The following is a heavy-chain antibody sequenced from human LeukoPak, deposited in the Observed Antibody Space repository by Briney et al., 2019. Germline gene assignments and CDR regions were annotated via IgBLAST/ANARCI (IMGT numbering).Heavy chain of an antibody. CDR2: INPNSGVT. V-gene: IGHV1-2*02. J-gene: IGHJ4*02. CDR3: ARVSTVAATFDY. D-gene: IGHD2-15*01. CDR1: GYTFTGYY. Sequence: GASVKVSCKPSGYTFTGYYMHWVRQAPGQGLEWMGWINPNSGVTKYAQKFQGRVTMTRDTSISTTYMELSSLGSDDTAVYYCARVSTVAATFDYWGQGTLVTVSS.